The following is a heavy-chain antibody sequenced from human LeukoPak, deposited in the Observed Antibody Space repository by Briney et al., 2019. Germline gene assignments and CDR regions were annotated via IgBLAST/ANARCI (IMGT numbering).Heavy chain of an antibody. V-gene: IGHV3-21*01. D-gene: IGHD6-19*01. J-gene: IGHJ4*02. CDR2: ISSSSSYI. Sequence: GGSLRLSWAASGFTFSSYSMNWVRQAPGKGLEGVSSISSSSSYIYYADSVKGRFTISRDNAKNSLYLQMNSLRAEDTAVYYCARQRSIAVAGTGLDYWGQGTLVTVSS. CDR1: GFTFSSYS. CDR3: ARQRSIAVAGTGLDY.